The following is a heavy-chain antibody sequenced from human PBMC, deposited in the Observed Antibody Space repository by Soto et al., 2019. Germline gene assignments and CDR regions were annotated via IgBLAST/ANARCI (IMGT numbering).Heavy chain of an antibody. D-gene: IGHD1-7*01. Sequence: EVQLVEAGGGLVKPGGSLRLSCAASGFTFSSYSMNWVRQAPGKGLEWVSSISSSSSYIYYADSVKGRFTISRDNAKNSLYLQMNSLRAEDTAVYYCARQNWNYGEYDAFDIWGQGTMVTVSS. J-gene: IGHJ3*02. CDR1: GFTFSSYS. V-gene: IGHV3-21*01. CDR2: ISSSSSYI. CDR3: ARQNWNYGEYDAFDI.